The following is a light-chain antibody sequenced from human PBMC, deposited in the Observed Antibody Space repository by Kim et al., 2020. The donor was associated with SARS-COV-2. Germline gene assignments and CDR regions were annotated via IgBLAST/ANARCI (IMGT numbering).Light chain of an antibody. CDR2: AAS. Sequence: SVGDRVTITCRASQSISSYLNWYQQKPGKAPKLLIYAASSLQSGVPSRFSGSGSGTDFTLTISSLQPEDFATYYCQQSYSTPPVTFGQGTKVEIK. J-gene: IGKJ1*01. V-gene: IGKV1-39*01. CDR1: QSISSY. CDR3: QQSYSTPPVT.